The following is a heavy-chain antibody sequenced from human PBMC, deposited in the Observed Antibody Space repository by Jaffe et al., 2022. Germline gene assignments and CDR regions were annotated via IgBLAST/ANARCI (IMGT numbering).Heavy chain of an antibody. CDR3: ARGAIWFGEVSYFTY. V-gene: IGHV4-38-2*01. CDR2: IYHSGTT. CDR1: GYSISSTYY. Sequence: QVQLQESGPGLVKPSETLSLTCAVSGYSISSTYYWGWIRQPPGKGLEWIGSIYHSGTTYYNPSLKSRVTISVDTSKNHFSLKLSSVTAADTAVYYCARGAIWFGEVSYFTYWGQGILVTVSS. J-gene: IGHJ4*02. D-gene: IGHD3-10*01.